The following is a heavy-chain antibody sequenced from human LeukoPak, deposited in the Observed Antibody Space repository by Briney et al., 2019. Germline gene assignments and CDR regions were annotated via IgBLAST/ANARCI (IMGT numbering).Heavy chain of an antibody. CDR2: INPNSGGT. J-gene: IGHJ6*03. V-gene: IGHV1-2*02. D-gene: IGHD7-27*01. Sequence: ASVKVSCKASGYTFTGYHMHWVRQAPGQGLEWMGWINPNSGGTNYAQKFQGRVTMTRDTSISTAYMELSRLRSDDTAVYYCARVGAWDYYMDVWGKGTTVTVSS. CDR1: GYTFTGYH. CDR3: ARVGAWDYYMDV.